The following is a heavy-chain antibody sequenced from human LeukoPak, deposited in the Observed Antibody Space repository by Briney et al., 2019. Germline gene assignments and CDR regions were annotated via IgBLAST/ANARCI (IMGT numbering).Heavy chain of an antibody. CDR2: FYSGGKT. D-gene: IGHD5-24*01. CDR1: GFTVSSSY. Sequence: GGSLRLSCAASGFTVSSSYMSWVRQAPGKGLEWVSVFYSGGKTYYTDSVKGRFTISRDNSKNTLYLQMNSLRAEDTAVYYCARDRAQEMATIIDYWGQGTLVTVSS. V-gene: IGHV3-53*01. CDR3: ARDRAQEMATIIDY. J-gene: IGHJ4*02.